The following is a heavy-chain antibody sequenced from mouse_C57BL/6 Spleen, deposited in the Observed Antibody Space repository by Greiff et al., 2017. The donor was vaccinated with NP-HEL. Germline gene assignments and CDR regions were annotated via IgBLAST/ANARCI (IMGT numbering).Heavy chain of an antibody. D-gene: IGHD2-4*01. V-gene: IGHV5-6*01. CDR1: GFTFSSYG. Sequence: EVKLMESGGDLVKPGGSLKLSCAASGFTFSSYGMSWVRQTPDKRLEWVATISSGGSYTYYPDSVKGRFTISRDNAKNTLYLQMSSLKSEDTAMYYCARHEMITSYYFDYWGQGTTLTVSS. CDR3: ARHEMITSYYFDY. CDR2: ISSGGSYT. J-gene: IGHJ2*01.